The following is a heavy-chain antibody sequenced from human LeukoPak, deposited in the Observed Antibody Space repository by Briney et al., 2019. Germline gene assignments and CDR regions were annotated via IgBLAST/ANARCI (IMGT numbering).Heavy chain of an antibody. CDR1: GGSISSGAYY. D-gene: IGHD5-12*01. V-gene: IGHV4-30-4*01. J-gene: IGHJ4*02. Sequence: SETLSLTCAVSGGSISSGAYYWSWIRQPPGKGLEWIGYIYYSGSTYYNPSLKSRLTISVDTSKNQFSLKLSSVTAADTAVYYCARLTAGGYTGNFDYWGQGTLVTVSS. CDR2: IYYSGST. CDR3: ARLTAGGYTGNFDY.